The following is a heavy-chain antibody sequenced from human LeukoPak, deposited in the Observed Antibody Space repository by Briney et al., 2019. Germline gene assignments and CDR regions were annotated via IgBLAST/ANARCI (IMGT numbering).Heavy chain of an antibody. CDR1: GYSISSGYY. Sequence: KASETPSLTCTVSGYSISSGYYWGWIRQPPGKGLEWIGSIYHSGSTYYNPSLKSRVTISVDTSKNQFSLKLSSVTAADTAVYYCARGISFGWLPYYFDYWGQGTLVTVSS. D-gene: IGHD3-9*01. CDR2: IYHSGST. CDR3: ARGISFGWLPYYFDY. V-gene: IGHV4-38-2*02. J-gene: IGHJ4*02.